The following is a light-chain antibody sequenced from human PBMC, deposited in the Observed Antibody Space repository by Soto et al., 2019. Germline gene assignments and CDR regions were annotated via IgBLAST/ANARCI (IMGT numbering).Light chain of an antibody. CDR1: QGISNY. CDR2: AAS. V-gene: IGKV1-27*01. CDR3: QNYNWPPFT. Sequence: DIQMTQSPSSLSASVGDRVTISCRASQGISNYLAWYQQKPGKAPRLLIYAASSLQSGVSFRFTGSGSGTDLTLTISSLQPEDVETYYCQNYNWPPFTFGPGTKVDIK. J-gene: IGKJ3*01.